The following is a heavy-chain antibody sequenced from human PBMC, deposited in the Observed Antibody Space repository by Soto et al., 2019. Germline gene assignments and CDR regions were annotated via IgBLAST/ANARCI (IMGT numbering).Heavy chain of an antibody. Sequence: QVQLVQSGAEVKKPGSSVKVSCKASGGTFSSYTISWVRQAPGQGLEWMGRIIPILGIANYVQKFQGRVTITADKATSTAYMELSSLRSEDTAVYYCARESGGGVATTPNWYFDLWGRGTLVTVSS. CDR3: ARESGGGVATTPNWYFDL. CDR1: GGTFSSYT. D-gene: IGHD5-12*01. CDR2: IIPILGIA. V-gene: IGHV1-69*08. J-gene: IGHJ2*01.